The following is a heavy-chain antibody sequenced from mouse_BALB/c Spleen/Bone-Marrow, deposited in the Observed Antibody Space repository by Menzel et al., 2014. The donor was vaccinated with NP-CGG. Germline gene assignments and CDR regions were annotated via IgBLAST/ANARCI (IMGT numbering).Heavy chain of an antibody. D-gene: IGHD1-2*01. CDR3: ARGHYYGYYFDY. Sequence: EVQRVESGPELVKPGASMKISCKASGYSFTGYTMNWVKQSHRKNLEWIGLINPYNGGTSYNQKFKGKATLTVDKSSSIAYMELLSLTSEDSAVYYCARGHYYGYYFDYWGQGTTLTVSS. J-gene: IGHJ2*01. CDR1: GYSFTGYT. V-gene: IGHV1-18*01. CDR2: INPYNGGT.